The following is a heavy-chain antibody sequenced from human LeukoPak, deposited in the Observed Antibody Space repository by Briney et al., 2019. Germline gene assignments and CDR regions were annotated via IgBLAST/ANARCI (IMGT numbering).Heavy chain of an antibody. D-gene: IGHD3-3*01. J-gene: IGHJ4*02. CDR2: INHSGST. CDR3: ARVYFWSGYLYYFDY. Sequence: SETLSLTCAVCGGSFSGYYWSWIRQPPGKGLEWIGEINHSGSTNYNPSLKSRVTISVDTSKNQFSLKLSSVTAADTAVYYCARVYFWSGYLYYFDYWAREPWSPSPQ. V-gene: IGHV4-34*01. CDR1: GGSFSGYY.